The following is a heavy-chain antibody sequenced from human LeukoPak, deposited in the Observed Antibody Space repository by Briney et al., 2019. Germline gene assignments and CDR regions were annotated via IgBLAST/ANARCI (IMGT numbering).Heavy chain of an antibody. CDR2: ISGSGGST. CDR3: ARARGNTYGYFEY. J-gene: IGHJ4*02. CDR1: GSTFSSYA. V-gene: IGHV3-23*01. D-gene: IGHD5-18*01. Sequence: PGGSLRLSCAASGSTFSSYAMSWVRQAPGKGLEWVSAISGSGGSTYYADSVKGRFTISRDNAKSTLYLQMNSLRVEDTAVYYCARARGNTYGYFEYWGQGTLVTVSS.